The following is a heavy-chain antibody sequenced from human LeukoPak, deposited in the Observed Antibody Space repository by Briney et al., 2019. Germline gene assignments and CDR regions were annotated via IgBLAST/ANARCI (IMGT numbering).Heavy chain of an antibody. V-gene: IGHV1-69*05. CDR3: ARSARTYYYDSSGPSEDY. D-gene: IGHD3-22*01. CDR1: GGTFSSYA. Sequence: SVKVSCKASGGTFSSYAISWVRQAPGQGLEWMGGIIPIFGTANYAQKFQGRVTITTDESTSTAYMELSSLRTEDTAVYYCARSARTYYYDSSGPSEDYWGQGTLVTVSS. CDR2: IIPIFGTA. J-gene: IGHJ4*02.